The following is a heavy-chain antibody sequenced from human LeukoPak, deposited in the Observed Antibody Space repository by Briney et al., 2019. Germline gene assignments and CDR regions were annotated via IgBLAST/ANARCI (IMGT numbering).Heavy chain of an antibody. CDR3: ARRTSYCSSTSCYGDWFDP. CDR1: GGSISSSSYY. CDR2: INHSGST. D-gene: IGHD2-2*01. J-gene: IGHJ5*02. V-gene: IGHV4-39*07. Sequence: PSETLSLTCTVSGGSISSSSYYWSWIRQPPGKGLEWIGEINHSGSTNYNPSLKSRVTISVDTSKNQFSLKLSSVTAADTAVYYCARRTSYCSSTSCYGDWFDPWGQGTLVTVSS.